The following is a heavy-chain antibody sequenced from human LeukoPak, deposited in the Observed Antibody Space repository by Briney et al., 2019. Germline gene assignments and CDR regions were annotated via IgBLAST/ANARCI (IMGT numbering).Heavy chain of an antibody. CDR2: MNPNSGDT. Sequence: GASVKVSCKASGYTLTDYYIHWVRQAPGQGLEWMGWMNPNSGDTNSAQSFQGRVTMTRETSISTAYMELSRLRFDDTAVYYCARVRRYYYGLDLWGQGTTVTVSS. CDR1: GYTLTDYY. V-gene: IGHV1-2*02. J-gene: IGHJ6*02. CDR3: ARVRRYYYGLDL.